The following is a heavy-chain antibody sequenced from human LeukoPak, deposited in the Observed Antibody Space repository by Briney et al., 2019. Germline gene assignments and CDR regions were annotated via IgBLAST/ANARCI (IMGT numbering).Heavy chain of an antibody. V-gene: IGHV4-59*01. D-gene: IGHD4-17*01. CDR1: GYSISSGYY. Sequence: SETLSLTCSVSGYSISSGYYWSWIRPPPGKGLEWIGYIYYSGSTNYNPSLKSRVTKSGDTTKNQFSLKLSSVTAADTAVYYCARSGLTTVSPFDYWGQGTLVTVSS. CDR3: ARSGLTTVSPFDY. J-gene: IGHJ4*02. CDR2: IYYSGST.